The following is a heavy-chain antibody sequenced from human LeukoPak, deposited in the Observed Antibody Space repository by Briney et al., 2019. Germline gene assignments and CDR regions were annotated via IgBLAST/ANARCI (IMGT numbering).Heavy chain of an antibody. CDR1: GFTFSNYW. V-gene: IGHV3-74*01. CDR2: INNDGSST. CDR3: AKDSGATLDY. D-gene: IGHD2-8*02. J-gene: IGHJ4*02. Sequence: GGSLRLSCAASGFTFSNYWMQWVRHAPGKGLVWVSRINNDGSSTIYADSVKGRFTISRDNAKNTLYLQMNSLRAEDTAVYYCAKDSGATLDYWGQGTLVTVSS.